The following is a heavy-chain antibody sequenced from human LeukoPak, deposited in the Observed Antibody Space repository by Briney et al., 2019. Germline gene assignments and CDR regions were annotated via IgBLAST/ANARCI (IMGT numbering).Heavy chain of an antibody. J-gene: IGHJ5*02. CDR1: GFTFSGSA. Sequence: PGGSLRLSCVASGFTFSGSAVHWVRQSSGKGLEWVGHIDKKDNLYATAYAESVKGRFTISRDDSKDTAFLHMDSLKTEDTALYYCTRDRGTYNWFHPWGQGTLVTVSS. D-gene: IGHD2-15*01. CDR3: TRDRGTYNWFHP. CDR2: IDKKDNLYAT. V-gene: IGHV3-73*01.